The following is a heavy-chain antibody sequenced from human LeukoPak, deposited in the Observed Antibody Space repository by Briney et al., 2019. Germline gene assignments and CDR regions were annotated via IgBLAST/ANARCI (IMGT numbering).Heavy chain of an antibody. V-gene: IGHV3-21*04. CDR2: ITRADSK. D-gene: IGHD3-10*01. J-gene: IGHJ4*02. Sequence: GGSLRLSCAASGFTFSSYTINWVRQAPGKGLEWISSITRADSKYYADSVKGRFAISRDNTEKLLHLQMNGLRAEDTAVYYCARDRSKVRLLWFGEFYYFDYWGQGTLVTVSS. CDR1: GFTFSSYT. CDR3: ARDRSKVRLLWFGEFYYFDY.